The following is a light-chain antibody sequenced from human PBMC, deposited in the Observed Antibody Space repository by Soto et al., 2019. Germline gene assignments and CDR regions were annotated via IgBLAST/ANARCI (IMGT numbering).Light chain of an antibody. J-gene: IGKJ4*01. V-gene: IGKV3-20*01. Sequence: EIVLTQSPATLSLSPWERATLSCRASQSVNSNLLAWYQEKPVQAPRLLIYGASSRATGIPDRFSGSGSGKDFILTISSLQTEDFASYYCQQLNSYPLTFGGGTKVDIK. CDR3: QQLNSYPLT. CDR1: QSVNSNL. CDR2: GAS.